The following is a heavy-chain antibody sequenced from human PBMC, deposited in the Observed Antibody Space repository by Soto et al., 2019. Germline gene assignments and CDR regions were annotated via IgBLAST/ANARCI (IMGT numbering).Heavy chain of an antibody. D-gene: IGHD1-20*01. CDR2: ISYDGSNK. CDR1: GFTFSSYA. V-gene: IGHV3-30-3*01. CDR3: ARDLYLERPAPTTLLFDY. Sequence: QVQLVESGGGVVQPGRSLRLSCAASGFTFSSYAMHWVRQAPGKGLEWVAVISYDGSNKYYADSVKGRFTISRDNSKNTLYLQMNSLRAEDTAVYYCARDLYLERPAPTTLLFDYWGQGTLVTVSS. J-gene: IGHJ4*02.